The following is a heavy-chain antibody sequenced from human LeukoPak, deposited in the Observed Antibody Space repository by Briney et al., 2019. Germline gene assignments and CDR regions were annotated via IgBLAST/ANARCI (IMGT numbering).Heavy chain of an antibody. CDR2: IYTSGST. CDR1: GGSISSGSYY. CDR3: ARGPYSYDSSGAFDI. V-gene: IGHV4-61*02. Sequence: PSXTLSXTCTVSGGSISSGSYYWTWIRQPAGTGLEWIGRIYTSGSTNSNPSLKSRVTISVDTSKNQFSLRLSSVTAADTAVYFCARGPYSYDSSGAFDIWGQGTMVTVSS. D-gene: IGHD3-22*01. J-gene: IGHJ3*02.